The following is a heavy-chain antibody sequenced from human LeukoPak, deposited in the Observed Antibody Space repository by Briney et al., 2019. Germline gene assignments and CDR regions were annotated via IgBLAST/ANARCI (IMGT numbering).Heavy chain of an antibody. D-gene: IGHD5-18*01. Sequence: ASVKVSCKASGGTFSSYAISWVRQAPGQGLEWMGRIIPILGIANYAQKFQGRVTITADKSTSTAYMELSRLRSDDTAVYYCARVRDYSYGFDYWGQGTLVTVSS. CDR1: GGTFSSYA. CDR2: IIPILGIA. V-gene: IGHV1-69*04. J-gene: IGHJ4*02. CDR3: ARVRDYSYGFDY.